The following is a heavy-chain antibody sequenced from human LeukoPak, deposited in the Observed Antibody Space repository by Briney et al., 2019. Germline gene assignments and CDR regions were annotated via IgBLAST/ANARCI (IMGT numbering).Heavy chain of an antibody. Sequence: SETLSLTCTVSGGSLNGYYWGWLRQPPGKGLECIGYIHSSEGTSHNASLKSRLTTSLDTSKNQFSRTLSSVTAADTAVYYCARHAYGEGMVAWGKGTTVTVSS. V-gene: IGHV4-59*08. CDR3: ARHAYGEGMVA. CDR2: IHSSEGT. CDR1: GGSLNGYY. D-gene: IGHD4-17*01. J-gene: IGHJ6*04.